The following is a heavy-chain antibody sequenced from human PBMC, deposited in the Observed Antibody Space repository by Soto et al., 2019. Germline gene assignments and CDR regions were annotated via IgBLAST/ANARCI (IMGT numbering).Heavy chain of an antibody. CDR2: ISSAGGSS. V-gene: IGHV3-48*03. J-gene: IGHJ4*02. D-gene: IGHD2-2*01. CDR3: ARVYCSTTTCHVQAFDS. Sequence: GGSLRLSCAASGFTFSSYEMNWVRQAPGKILEWVSYISSAGGSSYYADSVKSRFTISRDNAKNSLYLQMNSLRVEDTAVYYCARVYCSTTTCHVQAFDSWGQGTLVTVSS. CDR1: GFTFSSYE.